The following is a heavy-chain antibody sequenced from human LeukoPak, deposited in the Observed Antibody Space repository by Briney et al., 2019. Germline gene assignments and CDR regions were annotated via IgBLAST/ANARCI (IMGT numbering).Heavy chain of an antibody. J-gene: IGHJ4*02. Sequence: ASVKVSCKASGYTFTSYGISWVRQAPGQGLEWMGWINPNSGGTNYAQKFQGRVTMTRDTSISTAYMELSRLRSDDTAVYYCARDNSSSWYGYWDYWGQGTLVTVSS. CDR3: ARDNSSSWYGYWDY. D-gene: IGHD6-13*01. V-gene: IGHV1-2*02. CDR1: GYTFTSYG. CDR2: INPNSGGT.